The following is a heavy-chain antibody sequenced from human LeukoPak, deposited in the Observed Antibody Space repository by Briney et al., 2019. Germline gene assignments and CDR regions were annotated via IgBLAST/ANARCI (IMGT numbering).Heavy chain of an antibody. Sequence: PGGSLRLSCAASGFTVSSNYMSWVRQAPGKGLEWVSVIYSGDNTYYPDSVKGRFTISRDNSKNTLYLQMNSLRAEDTAVYYCARERGYSGYEDYYGMDVWGQGTTVTVSS. CDR1: GFTVSSNY. CDR2: IYSGDNT. D-gene: IGHD5-12*01. CDR3: ARERGYSGYEDYYGMDV. V-gene: IGHV3-53*01. J-gene: IGHJ6*02.